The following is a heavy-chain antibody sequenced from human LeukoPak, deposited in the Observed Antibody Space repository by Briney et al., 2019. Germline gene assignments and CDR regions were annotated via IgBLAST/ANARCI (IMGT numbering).Heavy chain of an antibody. D-gene: IGHD2-2*02. V-gene: IGHV4-39*01. J-gene: IGHJ4*02. CDR2: IYYSGGT. CDR1: GGSISSSSYY. Sequence: PSETLSLTCTVSGGSISSSSYYWGWIRQPPGKGLEWIGSIYYSGGTYYNPSLKSRVTISVDTSKNQFSLKLSSVTATDTAVFYCARQYTGIDYWGQGTLVTVS. CDR3: ARQYTGIDY.